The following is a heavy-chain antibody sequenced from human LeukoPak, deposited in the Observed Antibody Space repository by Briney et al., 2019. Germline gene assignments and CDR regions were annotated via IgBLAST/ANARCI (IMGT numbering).Heavy chain of an antibody. CDR3: ARYTWSDRRGAMDV. D-gene: IGHD1-1*01. Sequence: PGGSLRLSCAASGFTFSSYEMNWVRQAPGKGLEWVSYISTSGSAIYYADSVKGRSTISRDNARNSLYLQMNSLRDEDTAVYYCARYTWSDRRGAMDVWGQGTTVTVSS. V-gene: IGHV3-48*03. CDR1: GFTFSSYE. CDR2: ISTSGSAI. J-gene: IGHJ6*02.